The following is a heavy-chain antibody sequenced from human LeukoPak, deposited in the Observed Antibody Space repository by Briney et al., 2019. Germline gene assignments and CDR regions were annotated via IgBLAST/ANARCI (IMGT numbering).Heavy chain of an antibody. CDR3: AKDPSSGGYFDC. D-gene: IGHD6-19*01. CDR1: GFSFSSFA. J-gene: IGHJ4*02. CDR2: IGGSGDGT. V-gene: IGHV3-23*01. Sequence: GGSLRLSCAASGFSFSSFAMSWVRLTPGKGLEWVSTIGGSGDGTYHADSVKGRFTISRDNSKNTLYLQMNSLRAEDTAVYYCAKDPSSGGYFDCWGQGTLVTVSS.